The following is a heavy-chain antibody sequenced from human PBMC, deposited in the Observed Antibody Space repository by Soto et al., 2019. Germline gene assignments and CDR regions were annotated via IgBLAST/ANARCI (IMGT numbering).Heavy chain of an antibody. Sequence: SETLSLTCAVSGASISSSDWWNWVRQPPGKGLEWIGEISHEGSTLYNPSLKSRVTMSIDKSKNQFSLNLASVTAADTAIYYCARDFMALKDARAFDYWGQGNLVTVSS. V-gene: IGHV4-4*02. CDR2: ISHEGST. J-gene: IGHJ4*02. CDR3: ARDFMALKDARAFDY. CDR1: GASISSSDW. D-gene: IGHD3-10*01.